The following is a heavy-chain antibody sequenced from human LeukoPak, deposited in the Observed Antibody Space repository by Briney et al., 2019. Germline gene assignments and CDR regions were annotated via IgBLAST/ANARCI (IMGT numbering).Heavy chain of an antibody. J-gene: IGHJ6*04. CDR2: IYHSGST. V-gene: IGHV4-30-2*01. CDR3: ASAADGGMDV. Sequence: PSETLSLTCTVSGGSISSGGYYWSWIRQPPGKGLEWIGYIYHSGSTYYNPSLKSRVTISVDRSKNQFSLKLSSVTAADTAVYYCASAADGGMDVWGKGTTVTVSS. D-gene: IGHD6-13*01. CDR1: GGSISSGGYY.